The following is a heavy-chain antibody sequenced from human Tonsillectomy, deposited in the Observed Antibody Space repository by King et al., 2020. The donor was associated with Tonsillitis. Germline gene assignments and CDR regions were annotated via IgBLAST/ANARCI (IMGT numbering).Heavy chain of an antibody. Sequence: VQLVESGGGLVKPGGSLRLSCAASGFTFSDDYMSWIRQAPGKGREWISYISSNSRYTNYADSVKGRFTVYRDNTKNSLYLQMNSLRAEDTAVYYCARELDKYAFDYWGQGTLVTVSS. CDR2: ISSNSRYT. V-gene: IGHV3-11*06. D-gene: IGHD2-2*01. CDR1: GFTFSDDY. J-gene: IGHJ4*02. CDR3: ARELDKYAFDY.